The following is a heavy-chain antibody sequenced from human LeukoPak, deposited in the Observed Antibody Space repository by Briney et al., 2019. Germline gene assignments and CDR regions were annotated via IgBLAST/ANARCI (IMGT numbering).Heavy chain of an antibody. CDR2: IGTAGDT. V-gene: IGHV3-13*01. Sequence: GGSLRLSCAASGFTFSSYDIHWVRQATGKGLEWVSAIGTAGDTYYPGSVKGRFTISRENAKNSLYLQMNSLRAEDTAVYYCARGGRAVTTFDYWGQGTLVTVSS. CDR1: GFTFSSYD. CDR3: ARGGRAVTTFDY. D-gene: IGHD4-17*01. J-gene: IGHJ4*02.